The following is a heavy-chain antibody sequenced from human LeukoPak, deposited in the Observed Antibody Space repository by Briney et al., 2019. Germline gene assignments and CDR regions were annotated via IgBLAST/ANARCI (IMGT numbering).Heavy chain of an antibody. V-gene: IGHV4-59*08. D-gene: IGHD3-16*01. CDR2: IYYSGGT. J-gene: IGHJ3*02. CDR1: GGFISSYY. CDR3: ARIGNYDYVWGSPNDAFDI. Sequence: SETLSLTCTVSGGFISSYYWSWIRQPPGKGLEWIGYIYYSGGTNYNPSLKSRVTISVDTSKNQFSLKLSSVTAADTAVSYCARIGNYDYVWGSPNDAFDIWGQGTMVTVSS.